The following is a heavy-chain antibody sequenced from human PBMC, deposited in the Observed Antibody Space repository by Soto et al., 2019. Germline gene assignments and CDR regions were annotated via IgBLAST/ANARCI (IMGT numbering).Heavy chain of an antibody. J-gene: IGHJ5*02. V-gene: IGHV3-23*01. CDR3: AKEAARPYNWFDP. D-gene: IGHD6-6*01. CDR2: LSDSGGHT. Sequence: GGSLRLSCAGSGFTFRSYAMTWVRQAPGKGLEWVSTLSDSGGHTYYADSVKGRFTISRDNPKNTLYLQMNSLRAEDTAVYYCAKEAARPYNWFDPWGQGTLVTVSS. CDR1: GFTFRSYA.